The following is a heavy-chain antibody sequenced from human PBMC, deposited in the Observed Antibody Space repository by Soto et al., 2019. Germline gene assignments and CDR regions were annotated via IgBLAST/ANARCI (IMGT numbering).Heavy chain of an antibody. CDR2: IIPIFGTA. D-gene: IGHD6-19*01. CDR1: GGTFSSYA. J-gene: IGHJ6*02. Sequence: QVQLVQSGAEVKKPGSSVKVSCKASGGTFSSYAISCVRQAPGQGLEWMRGIIPIFGTANYAQKFKGRVIITVAESTSTAHMELSSLSFEETAVYYCARDHGTQWLVLHYYYYSGMDVCGQGTTLTVSS. V-gene: IGHV1-69*01. CDR3: ARDHGTQWLVLHYYYYSGMDV.